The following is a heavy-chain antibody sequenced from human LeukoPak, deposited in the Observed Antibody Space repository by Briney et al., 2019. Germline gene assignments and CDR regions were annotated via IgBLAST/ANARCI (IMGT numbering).Heavy chain of an antibody. CDR3: AREMATIPYYYYYYGMDV. V-gene: IGHV3-48*01. CDR1: GFTFSSYS. Sequence: PGRSLRLSCAASGFTFSSYSMNWVRQAPGKGLEWVSYISSSSSTIYYADSVRGRFTISRDNAKNSLYLQMNSLRAEDTAVYYCAREMATIPYYYYYYGMDVWGQGTTVTVSS. CDR2: ISSSSSTI. D-gene: IGHD5-24*01. J-gene: IGHJ6*02.